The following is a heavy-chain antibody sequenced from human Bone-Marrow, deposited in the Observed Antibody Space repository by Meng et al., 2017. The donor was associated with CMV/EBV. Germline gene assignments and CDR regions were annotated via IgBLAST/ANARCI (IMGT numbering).Heavy chain of an antibody. J-gene: IGHJ4*02. CDR1: GYIFSTYG. CDR2: ISEYNGNT. D-gene: IGHD2-2*01. CDR3: ARGLMRLPRSTLDS. Sequence: QVQLVQSGAEVKKPWASLRVACKTSGYIFSTYGISWVRQAPGQGLEYMGWISEYNGNTNYAQKVQGRVTVTTDSSTSTAYMELRSLRSDDTAVYFCARGLMRLPRSTLDSWGQGTLVTVSS. V-gene: IGHV1-18*01.